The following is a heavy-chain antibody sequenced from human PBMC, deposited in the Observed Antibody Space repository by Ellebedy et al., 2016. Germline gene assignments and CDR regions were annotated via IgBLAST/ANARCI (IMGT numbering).Heavy chain of an antibody. V-gene: IGHV1-69*04. D-gene: IGHD3-3*01. CDR3: ATLGVDAYYYYYGMDV. CDR1: GGTFSSYA. Sequence: ASVKVSCKASGGTFSSYAISWVRQAPGQGLEWMGRIIPILGIANYAQKFQGRVTITADKSTSTAYMELSSLRSEDTAVYYCATLGVDAYYYYYGMDVWGQGTTVTVSS. CDR2: IIPILGIA. J-gene: IGHJ6*02.